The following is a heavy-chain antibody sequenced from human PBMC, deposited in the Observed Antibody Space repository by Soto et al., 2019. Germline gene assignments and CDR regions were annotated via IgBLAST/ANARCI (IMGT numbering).Heavy chain of an antibody. J-gene: IGHJ4*02. CDR3: ARDGGRHSGGIDY. D-gene: IGHD1-26*01. CDR2: ITPIFGTA. CDR1: GGTFRIYS. V-gene: IGHV1-69*01. Sequence: QVQLVQSGAEVKKPGSSVKVACKASGGTFRIYSINWVRQAPGQGLEGMGGITPIFGTANYEQKFQASDTITADESTSTAYMELSSLRSEDTAVYYCARDGGRHSGGIDYWGQGTLVTVSS.